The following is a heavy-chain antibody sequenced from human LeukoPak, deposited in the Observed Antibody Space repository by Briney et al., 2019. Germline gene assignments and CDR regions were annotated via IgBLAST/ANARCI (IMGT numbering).Heavy chain of an antibody. CDR3: AKEHGYSYGYSWDY. CDR1: GYSFCRYA. Sequence: PAGSLRLSCEPPGYSFCRYARWWVGQAPGKGLEWVSAISGSGGSTYYADSVKGRFTISRDNSKNTLYLQMNSLRAEDTAVYYCAKEHGYSYGYSWDYWGQGTLVTVSS. J-gene: IGHJ4*02. V-gene: IGHV3-23*01. D-gene: IGHD5-18*01. CDR2: ISGSGGST.